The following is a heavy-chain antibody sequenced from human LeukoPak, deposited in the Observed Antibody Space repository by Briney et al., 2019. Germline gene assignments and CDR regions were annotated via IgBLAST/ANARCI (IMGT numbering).Heavy chain of an antibody. CDR1: GFTFSRYW. V-gene: IGHV3-74*01. Sequence: AGGSLRLTCAASGFTFSRYWMHWVRQTPGKGLVWVSRINSDGSSTRYADSVKGRITISRDNAKNTLDLQMSSLRAEDTAVYYCARVDCSGGSCYFDYWGQGTLVTVSS. CDR2: INSDGSST. D-gene: IGHD2-15*01. J-gene: IGHJ4*02. CDR3: ARVDCSGGSCYFDY.